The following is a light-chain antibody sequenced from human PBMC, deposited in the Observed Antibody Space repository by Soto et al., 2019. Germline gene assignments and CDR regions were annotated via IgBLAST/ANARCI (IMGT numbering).Light chain of an antibody. CDR2: DAS. J-gene: IGKJ1*01. V-gene: IGKV3-20*01. CDR1: QSISSTY. CDR3: QHYDSARWT. Sequence: VFTRSPVTLSLSPGSIATLSGRTSQSISSTYLTWYHQRPGQAPRLLIYDASRRATGIPDRFSGSGSGTDFSLTIGRLEPEDFAVYYCQHYDSARWTFGLGTKVDIK.